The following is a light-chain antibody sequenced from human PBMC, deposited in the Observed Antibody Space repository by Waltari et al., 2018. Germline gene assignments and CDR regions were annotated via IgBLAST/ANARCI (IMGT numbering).Light chain of an antibody. CDR2: ARS. J-gene: IGKJ3*01. CDR1: QCISSY. Sequence: IQLTKQPSSLSASVGDRVTIACRASQCISSYLAWYQQKPGKDPQPLIYARSTLLNGGPSRFSGSGFGTDFTLTISSLQPEHVATYYCQQVNSYPFTFGPGTTVDIK. V-gene: IGKV1-9*01. CDR3: QQVNSYPFT.